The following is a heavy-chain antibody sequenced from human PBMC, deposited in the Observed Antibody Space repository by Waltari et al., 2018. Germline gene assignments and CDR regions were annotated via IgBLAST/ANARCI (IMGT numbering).Heavy chain of an antibody. D-gene: IGHD2-2*01. CDR2: TYTSGST. V-gene: IGHV4-4*07. J-gene: IGHJ6*03. CDR1: GGSISSYY. CDR3: ARDGIVVVPAATLGYYYYMDV. Sequence: QVQLQESGPGLVKPSETLSLTCTVSGGSISSYYWSWIRRPAGKGLGGLGRTYTSGSTNHNPPLKSRVTMSVDTSKNQFSLKLSSVTAADTAVYYCARDGIVVVPAATLGYYYYMDVWGKGTTVTISS.